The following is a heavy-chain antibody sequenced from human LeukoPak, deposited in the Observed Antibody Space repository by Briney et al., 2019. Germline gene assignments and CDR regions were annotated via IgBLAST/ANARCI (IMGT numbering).Heavy chain of an antibody. CDR3: ARQRSRALDL. D-gene: IGHD1-1*01. CDR2: TYFGSKWYN. J-gene: IGHJ3*01. V-gene: IGHV6-1*01. Sequence: SQTLSLTCAISGDSVSVNGVAWNWIRQSPSRGLEWLGRTYFGSKWYNDYALSVKSRLTITPDTSKNQFSLQLNSVTPEDTAVYYCARQRSRALDLWGQGTMVTVSS. CDR1: GDSVSVNGVA.